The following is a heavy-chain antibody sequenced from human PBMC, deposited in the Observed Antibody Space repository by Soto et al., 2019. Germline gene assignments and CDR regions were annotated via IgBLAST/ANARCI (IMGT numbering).Heavy chain of an antibody. J-gene: IGHJ6*02. Sequence: SETLSLTCAVYGGSFSGYYWSWMRQPPGKGLEWIGEINHSGSTNYNPSLKSRVTISVDTSKNQFSLKLSSVTAADTAVYYCARGLGLVLYYYYGMDVWGQGTTVTVSS. CDR2: INHSGST. CDR1: GGSFSGYY. V-gene: IGHV4-34*01. D-gene: IGHD6-6*01. CDR3: ARGLGLVLYYYYGMDV.